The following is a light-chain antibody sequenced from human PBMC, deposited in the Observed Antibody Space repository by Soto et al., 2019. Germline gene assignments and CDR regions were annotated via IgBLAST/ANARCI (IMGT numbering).Light chain of an antibody. J-gene: IGKJ1*01. V-gene: IGKV3-15*01. CDR2: GAS. Sequence: ERVMTQAAATLSVSPGERATLSCRASQSVSSNLAWYQQKPGQAPRLLIYGASTRATGIPARFSGSGSGTEFTLTISSLQYEDFAVYYCQQYNKWPQFGQGTKVDIK. CDR1: QSVSSN. CDR3: QQYNKWPQ.